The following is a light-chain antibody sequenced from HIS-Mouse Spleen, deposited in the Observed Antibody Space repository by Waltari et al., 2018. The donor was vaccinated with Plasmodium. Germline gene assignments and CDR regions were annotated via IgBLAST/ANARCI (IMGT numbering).Light chain of an antibody. V-gene: IGLV3-10*01. CDR1: AFPKTH. CDR3: YSTDSSGNHRV. Sequence: SYELTQPPSLSASPGHTARITCSGDAFPKTHAYWYQQKSGQAPLLVIDEDTKRPSGIPGRFSGSSSGTMATLTISGAQVEDEADYYCYSTDSSGNHRVFGGGTKLTVL. J-gene: IGLJ3*02. CDR2: EDT.